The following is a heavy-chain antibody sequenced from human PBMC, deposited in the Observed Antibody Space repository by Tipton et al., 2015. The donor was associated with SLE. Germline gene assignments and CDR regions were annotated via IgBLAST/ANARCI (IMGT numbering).Heavy chain of an antibody. CDR1: GYNFPNYW. D-gene: IGHD6-13*01. CDR2: SHPGDSDT. CDR3: AKGTAAGGFDY. Sequence: QSGAEVKKPGESLMISCKASGYNFPNYWIGWVRQMPGKGLEWMGISHPGDSDTRYSPSFQGQVTISADKSITTAFLQWSRLKASDSAMYYCAKGTAAGGFDYWGQGTLVTVPS. V-gene: IGHV5-51*03. J-gene: IGHJ4*02.